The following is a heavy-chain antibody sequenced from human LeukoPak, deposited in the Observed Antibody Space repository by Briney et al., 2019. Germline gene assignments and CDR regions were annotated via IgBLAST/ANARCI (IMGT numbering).Heavy chain of an antibody. V-gene: IGHV1-46*01. CDR2: ISPSGGST. D-gene: IGHD4-17*01. J-gene: IGHJ4*02. Sequence: ASVKVSCKAFGYTFTSNYMHWVRQAPGQGPEWMGVISPSGGSTTYAQKFQGRVTLTRDMSTSTDYLELSSLRSEDTAVYYCARDLGDPRSYWGQGTLVTVSS. CDR1: GYTFTSNY. CDR3: ARDLGDPRSY.